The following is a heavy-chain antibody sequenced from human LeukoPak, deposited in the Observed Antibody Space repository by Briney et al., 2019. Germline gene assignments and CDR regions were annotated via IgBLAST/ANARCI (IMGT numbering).Heavy chain of an antibody. V-gene: IGHV4-30-2*01. CDR3: AREGPRAAPTYYYYYMDV. J-gene: IGHJ6*03. CDR2: IYHSGST. D-gene: IGHD6-6*01. Sequence: SETLSLTCTVSGDSITTGGYYWVWIRQPPGKGLEWIGYIYHSGSTYYNPSLKSRVTISVDRSKNQFSLKLSSVTAADTAVYYCAREGPRAAPTYYYYYMDVWGKGTTVTVSS. CDR1: GDSITTGGYY.